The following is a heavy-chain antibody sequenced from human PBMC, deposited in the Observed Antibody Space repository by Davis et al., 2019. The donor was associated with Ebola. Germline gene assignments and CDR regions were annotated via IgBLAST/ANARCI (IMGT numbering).Heavy chain of an antibody. Sequence: GESLKISCTGSGYSFTSYWIAWVRQMPGKGLECMGIIYPGDSDTRYSPSFQGQVTISADKSISTAYLQWSSLKASDTAMYYCARYSRAVAGRMDVWGQGTTVTVSS. CDR1: GYSFTSYW. CDR3: ARYSRAVAGRMDV. V-gene: IGHV5-51*01. D-gene: IGHD6-19*01. J-gene: IGHJ6*02. CDR2: IYPGDSDT.